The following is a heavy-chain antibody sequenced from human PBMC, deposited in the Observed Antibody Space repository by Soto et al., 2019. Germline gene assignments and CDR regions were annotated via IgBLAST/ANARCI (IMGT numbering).Heavy chain of an antibody. V-gene: IGHV3-21*01. Sequence: AGGSLRLSCAASGFTFSSYSMNWVRQAPGKGLEWVSSISSSSSYIYYADSVKGRFTISRDNAKNSLYLQMNSLRAEDTAVYYCARSRREVIAEGMDVWGQGTTVTVSS. CDR2: ISSSSSYI. D-gene: IGHD3-16*02. CDR3: ARSRREVIAEGMDV. J-gene: IGHJ6*02. CDR1: GFTFSSYS.